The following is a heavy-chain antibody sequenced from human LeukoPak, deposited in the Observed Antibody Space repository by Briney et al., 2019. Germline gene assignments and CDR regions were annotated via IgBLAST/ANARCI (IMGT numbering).Heavy chain of an antibody. CDR2: INPKNGGT. J-gene: IGHJ4*02. CDR3: VVAIQAAAIPAFDS. V-gene: IGHV1-2*02. D-gene: IGHD6-25*01. CDR1: GYNFAHN. Sequence: ASVKVSCKASGYNFAHNIHWVRQAPGQGHEFMGWINPKNGGTKYAQNFQGRVTMTRDTSISTVYMELSSLGSDDTAVYYCVVAIQAAAIPAFDSWGQGTLVTVSS.